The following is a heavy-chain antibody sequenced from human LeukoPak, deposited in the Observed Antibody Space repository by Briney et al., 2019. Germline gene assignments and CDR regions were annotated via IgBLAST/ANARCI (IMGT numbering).Heavy chain of an antibody. CDR2: IVVGSGNT. CDR1: GFTFTSSA. CDR3: AAGYCSGGSCYPGTSWFDP. Sequence: SVKVSCKASGFTFTSSAMQWVRQARGQRLEWIGWIVVGSGNTNYAQKFQERVTITRDMSTSTAYMELSSLRSEDTAVYYCAAGYCSGGSCYPGTSWFDPWGQGTLVTVSS. J-gene: IGHJ5*02. V-gene: IGHV1-58*02. D-gene: IGHD2-15*01.